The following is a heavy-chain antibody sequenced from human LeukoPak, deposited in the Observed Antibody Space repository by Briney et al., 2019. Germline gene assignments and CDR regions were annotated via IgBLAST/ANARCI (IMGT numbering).Heavy chain of an antibody. CDR3: AKVRAPMVRGVIHQQNFDY. J-gene: IGHJ4*02. Sequence: GGSLRLSCAASGFTFSSYAMSWVRQAPGKGLEWVSAISGSGGNTYYADFVKGRFTISRDNSKNTLHLQINTLRAEDTAVYYCAKVRAPMVRGVIHQQNFDYWGQGTLVTVSS. CDR1: GFTFSSYA. V-gene: IGHV3-23*01. D-gene: IGHD3-10*01. CDR2: ISGSGGNT.